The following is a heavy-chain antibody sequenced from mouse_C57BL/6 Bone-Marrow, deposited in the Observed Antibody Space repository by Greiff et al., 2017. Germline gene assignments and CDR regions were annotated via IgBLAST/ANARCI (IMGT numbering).Heavy chain of an antibody. V-gene: IGHV1-61*01. Sequence: QVQLQQPGAELVRPGSSVKLSCKASGYTFTSYWMDWVKQRPGQGLEWIGNIYPSDSETHYNQKFKDKATLTVDKSSSTAYMQLSSLTSEVSAVYYGASYDGYYGIDYWGQGTTRTVSS. D-gene: IGHD2-3*01. CDR3: ASYDGYYGIDY. J-gene: IGHJ2*01. CDR1: GYTFTSYW. CDR2: IYPSDSET.